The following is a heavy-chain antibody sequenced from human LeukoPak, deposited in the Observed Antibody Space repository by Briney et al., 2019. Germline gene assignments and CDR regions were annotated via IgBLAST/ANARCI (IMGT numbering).Heavy chain of an antibody. CDR1: GGSISSYY. V-gene: IGHV4-59*12. CDR2: IYYSGST. CDR3: ARGRGNWNWSPDY. Sequence: PSETLSLTCTVSGGSISSYYWSWIRQPPGKGLEWIGYIYYSGSTNYNPSLKSRVTMSVDTSKNQFSLKLSSVTALDTAVYYCARGRGNWNWSPDYWGQGTLVTVSS. J-gene: IGHJ4*02. D-gene: IGHD1-7*01.